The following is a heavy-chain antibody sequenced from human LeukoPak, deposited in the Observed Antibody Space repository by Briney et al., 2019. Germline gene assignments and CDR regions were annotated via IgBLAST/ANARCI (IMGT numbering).Heavy chain of an antibody. V-gene: IGHV3-23*01. CDR2: TSDRGDYT. D-gene: IGHD1-26*01. Sequence: GGSLRLSCAASGFTFTSYSMSWVRQAPGKGLEWVSGTSDRGDYTYYADSVKGRFTISRDSSKNTLFLQMNSLRAEDTALYFRARKAQYNGQYPPDHWGQGTPVTGSS. CDR1: GFTFTSYS. CDR3: ARKAQYNGQYPPDH. J-gene: IGHJ1*01.